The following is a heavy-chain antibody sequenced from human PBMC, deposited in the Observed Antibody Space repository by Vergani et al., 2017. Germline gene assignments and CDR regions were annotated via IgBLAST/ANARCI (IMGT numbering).Heavy chain of an antibody. CDR1: GFTFSSYS. CDR3: AREGSYCSSTSCSAFDI. CDR2: ISSSSSYI. J-gene: IGHJ3*02. V-gene: IGHV3-21*05. Sequence: EVQLVESGGGLVQPGGSLRLSCAASGFTFSSYSMNWVRQAPGKGLEGVSYISSSSSYISYADAVKGRFPISRDNAKNSLYLQMNSLRAEDTAVYYCAREGSYCSSTSCSAFDIWGQGTMVTVSS. D-gene: IGHD2-2*01.